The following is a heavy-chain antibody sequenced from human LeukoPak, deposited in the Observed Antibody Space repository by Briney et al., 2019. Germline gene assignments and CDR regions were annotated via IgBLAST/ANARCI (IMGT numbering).Heavy chain of an antibody. V-gene: IGHV4-38-2*01. CDR2: IYHTGST. CDR1: GYSISRGYY. D-gene: IGHD3-10*01. J-gene: IGHJ4*02. CDR3: ARAGWIITSGIDY. Sequence: SETLSLTCGVSGYSISRGYYWAWIRQPPGKGLEWIGTIYHTGSTYYTPSLGSRVTISVDTSKNEFSLNLNSVTAADTAAYYCARAGWIITSGIDYWGQRALVTVSS.